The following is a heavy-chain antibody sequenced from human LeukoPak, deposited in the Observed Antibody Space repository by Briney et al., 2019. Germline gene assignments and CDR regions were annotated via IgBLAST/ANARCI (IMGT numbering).Heavy chain of an antibody. CDR2: IYYSGST. CDR1: GGSISSYY. D-gene: IGHD1-26*01. Sequence: SETLSLTCTVSGGSISSYYWSWIRQPPGKGLEWIGYIYYSGSTSYNPSLKSRVTISVDTSKKQFSLKLSSVTAEDTAFYYCARYIVSYPHDAFDIWGQGTMVTVSS. CDR3: ARYIVSYPHDAFDI. J-gene: IGHJ3*02. V-gene: IGHV4-59*01.